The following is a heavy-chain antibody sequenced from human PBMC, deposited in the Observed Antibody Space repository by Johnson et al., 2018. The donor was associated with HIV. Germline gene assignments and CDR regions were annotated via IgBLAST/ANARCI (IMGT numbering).Heavy chain of an antibody. J-gene: IGHJ3*02. Sequence: VQLVESGGGFVKPGGSLRLSCAASGFTFSSYWMHWVRQAPGKGLVWVSRINSDGSTTNYADSVKGRFTISRDNAKNSLYLQMNSLRAEDTAVYYCAREGIVDAFDIWGQGTMVTVSS. CDR1: GFTFSSYW. CDR2: INSDGSTT. CDR3: AREGIVDAFDI. D-gene: IGHD3-22*01. V-gene: IGHV3-74*01.